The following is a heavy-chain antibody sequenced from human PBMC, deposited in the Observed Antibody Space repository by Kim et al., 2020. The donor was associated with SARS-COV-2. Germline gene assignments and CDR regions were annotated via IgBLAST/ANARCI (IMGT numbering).Heavy chain of an antibody. CDR3: ARLGTPMAEYNWFDP. Sequence: PSFQGQLTITADKSISTAYLQWSSLKASDTAMYYCARLGTPMAEYNWFDPWGQGTLVTVSS. D-gene: IGHD5-18*01. V-gene: IGHV5-51*01. J-gene: IGHJ5*02.